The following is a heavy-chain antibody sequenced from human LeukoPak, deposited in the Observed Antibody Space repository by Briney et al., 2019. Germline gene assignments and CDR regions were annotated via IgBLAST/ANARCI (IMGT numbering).Heavy chain of an antibody. V-gene: IGHV3-30*03. CDR3: ASPYSGSYHSRYIFDY. Sequence: GGSLRLSCAASGFTFSSYGMHWVRQAPGKGLEWVAVISYDGSNKYYADSVKGRFTISRDNSKNTLYLQMNSLRAEDTAVYYCASPYSGSYHSRYIFDYWGREPWSPSPQ. J-gene: IGHJ4*02. CDR2: ISYDGSNK. D-gene: IGHD1-26*01. CDR1: GFTFSSYG.